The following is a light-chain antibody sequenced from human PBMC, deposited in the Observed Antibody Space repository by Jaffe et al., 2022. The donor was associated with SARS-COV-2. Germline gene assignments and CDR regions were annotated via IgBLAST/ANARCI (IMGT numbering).Light chain of an antibody. CDR1: NSNIGSNT. CDR3: AAWDDSLISFV. Sequence: QSVLTQPPSASGTPGQRVTISCSGSNSNIGSNTVSWYQQLPGTAPKVLIYGDNQRPSGVPDRFSGSKSGTSASLAISGLQSEDEADYYCAAWDDSLISFVFGTATRVTVL. J-gene: IGLJ1*01. V-gene: IGLV1-44*01. CDR2: GDN.